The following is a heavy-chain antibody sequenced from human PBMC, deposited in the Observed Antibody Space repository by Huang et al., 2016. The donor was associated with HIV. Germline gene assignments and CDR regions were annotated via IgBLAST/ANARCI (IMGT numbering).Heavy chain of an antibody. J-gene: IGHJ2*01. CDR1: GGSLTTYY. CDR2: VSDGGTT. CDR3: ARGVYGNGGAYWFFDL. D-gene: IGHD3-16*01. V-gene: IGHV4-34*02. Sequence: QVQLQQRGAGLWKSSETVSLTCAVYGGSLTTYYWTWIRQSPTKGLEWLGEVSDGGTTSYNPSLNSRVTISVDTSKNRFSLKLRSVTAADTAVYYCARGVYGNGGAYWFFDLWGRGTQVADSS.